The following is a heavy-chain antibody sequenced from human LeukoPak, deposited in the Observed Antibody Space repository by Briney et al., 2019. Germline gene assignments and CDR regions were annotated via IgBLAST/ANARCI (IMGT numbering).Heavy chain of an antibody. D-gene: IGHD2-15*01. Sequence: SVKVSCKASGGTFSSYAISWVRQAPGQGLEWMGRIIPIFGTANYAQKFQGRVTITTDESTSTAYVELSSLRSEDTAVYYCASTVVAAPDAFDIWGQGTIVTVSS. CDR3: ASTVVAAPDAFDI. J-gene: IGHJ3*02. CDR1: GGTFSSYA. CDR2: IIPIFGTA. V-gene: IGHV1-69*05.